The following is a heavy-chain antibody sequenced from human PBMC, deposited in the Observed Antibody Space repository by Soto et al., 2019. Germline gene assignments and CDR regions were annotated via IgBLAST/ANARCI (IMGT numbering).Heavy chain of an antibody. CDR2: ISYDGSNK. D-gene: IGHD5-18*01. CDR3: AKDRRASTTWIQLWSAFDS. V-gene: IGHV3-30*18. Sequence: QVQLVESGGGVVQPGRSLRLSCAASGFTFSSYGMHWVRQAPGKGLEWVAVISYDGSNKYYADSVKGRFTISRDNSKNTLYLQMNGLRAEDTAVYYCAKDRRASTTWIQLWSAFDSWGQGTLVTVSS. CDR1: GFTFSSYG. J-gene: IGHJ4*02.